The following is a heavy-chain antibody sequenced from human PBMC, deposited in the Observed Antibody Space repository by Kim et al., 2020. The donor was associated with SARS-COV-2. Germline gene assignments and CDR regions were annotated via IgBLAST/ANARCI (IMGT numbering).Heavy chain of an antibody. D-gene: IGHD2-2*01. V-gene: IGHV1-8*01. CDR3: SRGGYWSRIWFEP. CDR1: GYTFTSYD. CDR2: MNPNSVNT. Sequence: AAVKVSCKASGYTFTSYDINWVRQATGQGLEWRGWMNPNSVNTGHAQKFQVRVTMTRNTSISTAYMELSSLRSEDTAVYYCSRGGYWSRIWFEPWGQGTLCTVSS. J-gene: IGHJ5*02.